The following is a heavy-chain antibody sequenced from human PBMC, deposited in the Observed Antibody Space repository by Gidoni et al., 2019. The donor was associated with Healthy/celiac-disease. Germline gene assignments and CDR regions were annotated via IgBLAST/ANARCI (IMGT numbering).Heavy chain of an antibody. CDR3: AREVSRRGNFDL. D-gene: IGHD1-20*01. J-gene: IGHJ2*01. CDR2: IYYSGST. Sequence: QVQLQESGPGLVKPSETLSLTCTVSGGSISSYYWSWIRQPPGKGLEWIGYIYYSGSTNYNPSLKSRVTISVDTSKNQFSLKLSSVTAADTAVYYCAREVSRRGNFDLWGRGTLVTVSS. V-gene: IGHV4-59*01. CDR1: GGSISSYY.